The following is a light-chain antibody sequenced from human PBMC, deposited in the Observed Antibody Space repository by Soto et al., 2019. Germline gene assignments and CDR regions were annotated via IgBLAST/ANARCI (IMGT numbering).Light chain of an antibody. Sequence: QSVLTQPPSVSGAPGQRVTISCTGSSSNIGAGYDVHWYQQLPGTAPKLLIYGNSNRPSGVPDRFSGSKSGTSASLAITGLQDEDDADYYCQSYHGSLSVVFGTGTKLTVL. V-gene: IGLV1-40*01. CDR2: GNS. CDR3: QSYHGSLSVV. J-gene: IGLJ1*01. CDR1: SSNIGAGYD.